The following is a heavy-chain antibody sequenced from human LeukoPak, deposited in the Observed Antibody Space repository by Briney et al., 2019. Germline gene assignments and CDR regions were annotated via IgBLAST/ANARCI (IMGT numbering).Heavy chain of an antibody. J-gene: IGHJ2*01. CDR2: INWNGGST. V-gene: IGHV3-20*04. Sequence: GGSLRLSCAASGFTFDDYGMSWVRQAPGKGLEWVSGINWNGGSTGYADSVKGRFTISRDNAKNSLYLQMNSLRAEDTALYYCAREVRQLLYWYFDLWGRGTLVTVSS. CDR1: GFTFDDYG. CDR3: AREVRQLLYWYFDL. D-gene: IGHD6-6*01.